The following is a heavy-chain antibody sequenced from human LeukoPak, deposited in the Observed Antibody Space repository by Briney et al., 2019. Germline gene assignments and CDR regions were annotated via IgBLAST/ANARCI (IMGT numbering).Heavy chain of an antibody. CDR1: GSTFSTYS. D-gene: IGHD5-12*01. Sequence: GGSLRLSCVASGSTFSTYSMNWVRQAPGKGLEWVSFISTSSNYIYYADSVKGRFTISRDNAKNSLYLQMNSLRAEDTAVYYCARGPSGYHNTGGQGTLVTVSS. CDR3: ARGPSGYHNT. V-gene: IGHV3-21*01. J-gene: IGHJ4*02. CDR2: ISTSSNYI.